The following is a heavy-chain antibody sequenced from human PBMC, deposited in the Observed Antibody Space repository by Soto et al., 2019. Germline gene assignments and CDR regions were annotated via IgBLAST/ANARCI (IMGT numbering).Heavy chain of an antibody. V-gene: IGHV4-34*01. CDR3: ARGPRIFLVVAAGRLDY. J-gene: IGHJ4*02. CDR2: INHSGST. D-gene: IGHD3-22*01. Sequence: PSETLSLTCAVYGGSFSGYYWSWIRQPPGKGLEWIGEINHSGSTNYNPSLKSRVTISVDTSKNQFSLKLSSVTAADTAVYYCARGPRIFLVVAAGRLDYWGQGTLVTVSS. CDR1: GGSFSGYY.